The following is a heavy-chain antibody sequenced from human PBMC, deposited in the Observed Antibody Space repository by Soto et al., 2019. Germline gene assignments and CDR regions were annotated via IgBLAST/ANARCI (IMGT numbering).Heavy chain of an antibody. CDR1: GFTFSNAW. Sequence: EVQLVESGGGLVKPGGSLRLSCAASGFTFSNAWMSWVRQAPGKGLEWVGRIKSKTDGGTTDYAAPVKGRFTIPRDDSKNTLYLQMNSLKTEDTAVYYCTTGIDFWSGYYTSDYWGQGTLVTVSS. CDR3: TTGIDFWSGYYTSDY. V-gene: IGHV3-15*01. D-gene: IGHD3-3*01. CDR2: IKSKTDGGTT. J-gene: IGHJ4*02.